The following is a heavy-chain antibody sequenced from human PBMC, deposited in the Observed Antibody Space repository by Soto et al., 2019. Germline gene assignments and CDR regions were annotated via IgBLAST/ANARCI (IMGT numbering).Heavy chain of an antibody. J-gene: IGHJ3*02. CDR1: GFTFSGSA. CDR2: IRSKANSYAT. CDR3: TRMWVTAIAFDI. Sequence: GSLRLSCAASGFTFSGSAMHWVRQASGKGLEWVGRIRSKANSYATAYAASVKGRFTISRDDSKNTAYLQMNSLKTEDTAVYYCTRMWVTAIAFDIWGQGTMVTVSS. V-gene: IGHV3-73*01. D-gene: IGHD2-21*02.